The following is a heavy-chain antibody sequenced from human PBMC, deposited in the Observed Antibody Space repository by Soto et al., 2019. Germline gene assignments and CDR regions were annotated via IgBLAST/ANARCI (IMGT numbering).Heavy chain of an antibody. V-gene: IGHV4-34*01. CDR3: ARGVWFGELLHYYYYYMDV. J-gene: IGHJ6*03. CDR2: INHSGST. D-gene: IGHD3-10*01. CDR1: GGSFSGYY. Sequence: QVQLQQWGAGLLKPSETLSLTCAVYGGSFSGYYWSWIRQPPGKGLEWIGEINHSGSTNYNPSLKSRVTISVDTSKNQFSLKLSSVTAADTAVYYCARGVWFGELLHYYYYYMDVWGKGTTVTVSS.